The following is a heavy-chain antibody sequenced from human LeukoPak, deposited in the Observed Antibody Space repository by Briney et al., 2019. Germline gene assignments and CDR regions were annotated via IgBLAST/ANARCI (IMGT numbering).Heavy chain of an antibody. D-gene: IGHD3-10*01. V-gene: IGHV3-48*04. J-gene: IGHJ3*02. CDR3: ASQKGYGSGSWFLQYAFDI. CDR2: ISSSSSTI. Sequence: GGSLRLSCAASGFTFSSYAMSWVRQAPGKGLEWVSYISSSSSTIYYADSVKGRFTISRDNAKNSLYLQMNSLRAEDTAVYYCASQKGYGSGSWFLQYAFDIWGQGTMVTVSS. CDR1: GFTFSSYA.